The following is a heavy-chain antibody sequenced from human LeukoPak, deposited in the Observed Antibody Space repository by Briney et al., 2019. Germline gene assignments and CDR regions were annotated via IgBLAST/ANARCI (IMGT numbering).Heavy chain of an antibody. D-gene: IGHD5-12*01. CDR2: IYYSGST. Sequence: SETLSLTCTVAGGSISSYYWGWIRQPPGKGLEWIGSIYYSGSTYYNPSLKSRVTISVDTSKNQFSLKLSSVTAADTAVYYCARAYDDAFDIWGQGTMVTVSS. CDR3: ARAYDDAFDI. CDR1: GGSISSYY. V-gene: IGHV4-39*07. J-gene: IGHJ3*02.